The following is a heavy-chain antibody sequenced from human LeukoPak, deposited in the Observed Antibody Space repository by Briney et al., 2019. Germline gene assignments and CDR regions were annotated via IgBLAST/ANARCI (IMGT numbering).Heavy chain of an antibody. CDR2: INCSGNT. CDR3: ARQDHMTTVTRRPVDY. CDR1: GGSISSSSYY. V-gene: IGHV4-39*01. Sequence: PSETLSLTCNVSGGSISSSSYYWGWIRQPPGKGLEWIGSINCSGNTYNNPSLKSRVTLSVDTPKNQFSLKLSSVTAADTAVYYCARQDHMTTVTRRPVDYWGQGTLVTVSS. D-gene: IGHD4-17*01. J-gene: IGHJ4*02.